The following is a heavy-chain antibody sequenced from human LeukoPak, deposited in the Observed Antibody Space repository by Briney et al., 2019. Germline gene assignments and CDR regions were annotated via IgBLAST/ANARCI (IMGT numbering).Heavy chain of an antibody. CDR1: GGSISSHH. D-gene: IGHD3-16*01. J-gene: IGHJ5*02. CDR2: IDHTGCT. V-gene: IGHV4-59*11. Sequence: PSETLSLSCNVSGGSISSHHWSWIRQPPAKGLEWIGYIDHTGCTDCSPSLNSRVTMSVDTSKNQVSLKLSYVTAADTAVYFCARQSLVDYSDSRGPFRWFDIWGRGTLVTVS. CDR3: ARQSLVDYSDSRGPFRWFDI.